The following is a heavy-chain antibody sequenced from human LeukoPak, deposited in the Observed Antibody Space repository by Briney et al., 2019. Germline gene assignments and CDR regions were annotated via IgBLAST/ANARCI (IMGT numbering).Heavy chain of an antibody. J-gene: IGHJ4*02. Sequence: GGSLRLSCAASGSTFSSYGMHWVRQAPGKGLEWVAVISYDGSNKYYADSVKGRFTISRDNSKNTLYLQMNSLRAEDTAVYYCAKVELRWVGTDYYFDYWGQGTLVTVSS. CDR2: ISYDGSNK. CDR3: AKVELRWVGTDYYFDY. CDR1: GSTFSSYG. V-gene: IGHV3-30*18. D-gene: IGHD3-10*01.